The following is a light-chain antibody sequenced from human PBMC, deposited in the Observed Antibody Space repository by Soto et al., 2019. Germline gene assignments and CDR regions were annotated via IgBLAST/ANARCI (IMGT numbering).Light chain of an antibody. CDR2: GAS. CDR1: QGLSSNY. V-gene: IGKV3-20*01. Sequence: EIVLTQSPGTLSLSPGERATLSCRASQGLSSNYLAWYPQRPGQAPRLLIYGASSSATGIPERFSGSGSATDFTLSISRLEPEDFAVYHCQQYGNSPPTFGGGTKVES. J-gene: IGKJ4*01. CDR3: QQYGNSPPT.